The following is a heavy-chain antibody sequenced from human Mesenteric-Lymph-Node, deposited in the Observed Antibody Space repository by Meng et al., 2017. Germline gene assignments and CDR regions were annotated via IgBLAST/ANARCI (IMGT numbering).Heavy chain of an antibody. D-gene: IGHD3-22*01. J-gene: IGHJ4*02. CDR2: IKQDGSEK. V-gene: IGHV3-7*01. CDR1: GFTFSSYW. Sequence: GESLKISCAASGFTFSSYWMSWVRQAPGKGLEWVANIKQDGSEKYYVDSVKGRFTISRDNAKNSLYLKMNSLRAEDTAVYYCARDYDSSGYYYGDYWGQGTLVTVSS. CDR3: ARDYDSSGYYYGDY.